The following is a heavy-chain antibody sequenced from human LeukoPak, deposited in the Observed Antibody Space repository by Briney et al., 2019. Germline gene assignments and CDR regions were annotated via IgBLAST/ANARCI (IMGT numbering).Heavy chain of an antibody. D-gene: IGHD4-17*01. J-gene: IGHJ5*02. Sequence: PSETLSLTCAVSGGSISSINWWSWIRQPPGKGLEWIGEISHGGTTNYNPSLKSRVTIAIDTSKNQFSLKLTSVTAADTAVYYCARGRIVVHGNYVFWFDPWGQGTLVTVSS. CDR1: GGSISSINW. V-gene: IGHV4-4*02. CDR2: ISHGGTT. CDR3: ARGRIVVHGNYVFWFDP.